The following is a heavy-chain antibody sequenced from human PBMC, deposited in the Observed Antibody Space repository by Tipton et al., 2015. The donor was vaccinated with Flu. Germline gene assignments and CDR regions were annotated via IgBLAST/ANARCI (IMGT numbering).Heavy chain of an antibody. CDR2: GTT. CDR3: ARSPSGYDYSYYYYMDV. CDR1: GGAIGRYY. V-gene: IGHV4-4*09. J-gene: IGHJ6*03. Sequence: TLSLTCNISGGAIGRYYWSWVRQSPGRGLEWIGGTTNYNPSLKSRVTISINTSKNQFSLKLTSVTAADTAVYYCARSPSGYDYSYYYYMDVWGKGTTVTVSS. D-gene: IGHD5-12*01.